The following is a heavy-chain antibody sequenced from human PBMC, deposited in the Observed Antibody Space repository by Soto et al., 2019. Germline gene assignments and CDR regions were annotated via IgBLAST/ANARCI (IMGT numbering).Heavy chain of an antibody. CDR2: IFSNDEK. V-gene: IGHV2-26*01. CDR1: GFSLSNARMG. J-gene: IGHJ4*02. D-gene: IGHD2-15*01. Sequence: QVTLKESGPVLVKPTETLTLTCTVSGFSLSNARMGVSWIRQPPGKALEWLAHIFSNDEKSYSTSLKSRLTISKDTYKSQVVLTMTNMDPVDTATYYCARIRWVRGYCSGGSCYWLDYWGQGTLVTVSS. CDR3: ARIRWVRGYCSGGSCYWLDY.